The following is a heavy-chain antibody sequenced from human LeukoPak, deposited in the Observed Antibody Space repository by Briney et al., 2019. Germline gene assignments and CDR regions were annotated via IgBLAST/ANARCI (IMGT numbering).Heavy chain of an antibody. CDR2: ISYDGSNK. J-gene: IGHJ3*02. CDR3: ARENSDSRGAFEI. V-gene: IGHV3-30*09. Sequence: GSSVRLPCAASGFTLRRYAMHWVRQAPGTGLEGVAVISYDGSNKYYADSVNSRFAISRENSKNTLYRQMNSVRAEDTAVYYCARENSDSRGAFEIWGQGTMVTVSS. CDR1: GFTLRRYA. D-gene: IGHD6-13*01.